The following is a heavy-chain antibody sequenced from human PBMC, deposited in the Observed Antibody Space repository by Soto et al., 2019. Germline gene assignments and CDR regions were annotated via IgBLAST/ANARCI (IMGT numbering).Heavy chain of an antibody. CDR3: ARTPAFNILTGYYAFDY. Sequence: ASVKVSCKASGYTFTSYAMHWARQAPGQRLEWMGWINAGNGNTKYSQKFQGRVTITRDTSASTAYMELSSLRSEDAAVYYCARTPAFNILTGYYAFDYWGQGTLVTVSS. D-gene: IGHD3-9*01. J-gene: IGHJ4*02. CDR1: GYTFTSYA. V-gene: IGHV1-3*01. CDR2: INAGNGNT.